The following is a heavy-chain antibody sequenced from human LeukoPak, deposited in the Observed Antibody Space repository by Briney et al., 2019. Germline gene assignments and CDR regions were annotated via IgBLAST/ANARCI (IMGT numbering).Heavy chain of an antibody. CDR1: GYTFTGYY. V-gene: IGHV1-2*02. J-gene: IGHJ4*02. CDR3: ARDLANANFDC. Sequence: ASVKVSCKASGYTFTGYYMNWVRHAPGQGLEWMGWINPNSGDTHYLQKFQGRVTVTRDTSISTAYMELSRLRSDDTAVYYCARDLANANFDCWGQGTLVTVSS. CDR2: INPNSGDT.